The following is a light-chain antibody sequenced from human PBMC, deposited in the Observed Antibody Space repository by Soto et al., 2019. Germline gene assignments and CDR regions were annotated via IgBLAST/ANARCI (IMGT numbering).Light chain of an antibody. CDR2: EGN. CDR3: CSYAGSTTFYV. Sequence: QSVLTQPASVSESPGQSITISCTGTSSDVESYKLVSWYQQHPDKAPKLIIYEGNKRPSGVSNRFSGSKSGNTASLTISGLQAEDDADYYCCSYAGSTTFYVSGTGTKVTV. V-gene: IGLV2-23*01. J-gene: IGLJ1*01. CDR1: SSDVESYKL.